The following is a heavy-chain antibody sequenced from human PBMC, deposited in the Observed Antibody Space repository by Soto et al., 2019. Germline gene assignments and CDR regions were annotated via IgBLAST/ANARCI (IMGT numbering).Heavy chain of an antibody. V-gene: IGHV4-39*01. D-gene: IGHD2-21*01. CDR3: AKLVIDDVRRSDLDH. Sequence: SDTLSRTCTVSGDSITASYSNWAWIRQPPGKGLEWIGTFYYSGTTSQNPPLRSRITISGDTSRNQFSLNLRSVTAADSGVYYCAKLVIDDVRRSDLDHWGQGTLVPVSS. CDR2: FYYSGTT. J-gene: IGHJ4*02. CDR1: GDSITASYSN.